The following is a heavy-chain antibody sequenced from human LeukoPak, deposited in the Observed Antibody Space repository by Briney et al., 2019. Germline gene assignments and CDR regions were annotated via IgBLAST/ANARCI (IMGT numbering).Heavy chain of an antibody. V-gene: IGHV1-2*06. CDR2: INPNSGGT. J-gene: IGHJ4*02. CDR1: GYTFTGYY. Sequence: ASVKVSCKASGYTFTGYYMHWVRQAPGQGLEWMGRINPNSGGTNYAQKFQGRVTMTRDTSISTAYMELSRLRSDDTAVYYCARWYYDILTGYYHFDYWGQGTLVTVS. CDR3: ARWYYDILTGYYHFDY. D-gene: IGHD3-9*01.